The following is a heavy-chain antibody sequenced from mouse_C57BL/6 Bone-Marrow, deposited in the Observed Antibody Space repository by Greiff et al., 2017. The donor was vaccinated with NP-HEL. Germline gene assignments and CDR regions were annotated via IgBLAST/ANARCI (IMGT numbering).Heavy chain of an antibody. CDR3: AGIYYGNYA. V-gene: IGHV1-69*01. J-gene: IGHJ3*01. CDR1: GYTFTSYW. CDR2: IDPSDSYT. Sequence: QVQLQQPGAELVMPGASVKLSCKASGYTFTSYWMHWVKQRPGQGLEWIGEIDPSDSYTNYNQNYKGKSTLTVDKSSSTAYMQLSSLTSEDAAVYYCAGIYYGNYAWGQGTLVTVSA. D-gene: IGHD2-1*01.